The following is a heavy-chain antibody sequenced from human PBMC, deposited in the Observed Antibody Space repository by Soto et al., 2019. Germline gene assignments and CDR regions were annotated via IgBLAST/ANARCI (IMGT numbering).Heavy chain of an antibody. Sequence: QVQLVQSGAEVKKPGASVKVSCKASGYTFTSYGISWVRQAPGQGLEWMGWISAYNGNTNYAQKLQGRVTMTTDTSTSTAYMELRSLRSDDTAVYYCARDFTALLAVAGTLRYWYFDLWGRGTLVTVSS. V-gene: IGHV1-18*01. CDR1: GYTFTSYG. CDR3: ARDFTALLAVAGTLRYWYFDL. D-gene: IGHD6-19*01. CDR2: ISAYNGNT. J-gene: IGHJ2*01.